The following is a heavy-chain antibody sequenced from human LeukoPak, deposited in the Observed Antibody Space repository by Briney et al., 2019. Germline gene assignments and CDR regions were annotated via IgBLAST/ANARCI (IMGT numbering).Heavy chain of an antibody. V-gene: IGHV3-30*04. CDR1: GFTFSSYA. CDR2: ISYDGSDK. CDR3: ARGRSHYYDSSGYGGEDY. D-gene: IGHD3-22*01. J-gene: IGHJ4*02. Sequence: GGSLRLSCAASGFTFSSYAMYWVRQAPGKGLEWVAVISYDGSDKFYADSVKGRFTISRDSSKNTLYLQMNSLRPEDTAVYYCARGRSHYYDSSGYGGEDYWGQGTLVTVSS.